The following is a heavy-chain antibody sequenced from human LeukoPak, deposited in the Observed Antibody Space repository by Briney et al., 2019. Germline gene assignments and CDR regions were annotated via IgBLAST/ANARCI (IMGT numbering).Heavy chain of an antibody. V-gene: IGHV3-33*06. D-gene: IGHD6-13*01. CDR1: GFTFSSYG. Sequence: GGSLRLSCAASGFTFSSYGMHWVRQAPGKGLEWVAVIWYDGSNKYYADSVKGRFTISRDNSKNTLYLQMNSLRAEDTAVCYCAKDQEEVAAAYYMDVWGKGTTVTVSS. J-gene: IGHJ6*03. CDR3: AKDQEEVAAAYYMDV. CDR2: IWYDGSNK.